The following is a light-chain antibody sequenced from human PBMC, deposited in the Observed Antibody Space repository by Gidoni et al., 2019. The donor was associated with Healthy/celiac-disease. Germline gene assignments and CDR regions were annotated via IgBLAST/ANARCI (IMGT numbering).Light chain of an antibody. V-gene: IGKV1-39*01. J-gene: IGKJ4*01. CDR1: QSISSY. CDR2: AAS. Sequence: IQLTQSPSSLSASVGDRVTITCRASQSISSYLHWYQQKPGKAPKLLIYAASSMASGVPSRFSGSGSGTEFTLTISSLQPEDFATYYCQQSYSTPRTFGEGTKVEIK. CDR3: QQSYSTPRT.